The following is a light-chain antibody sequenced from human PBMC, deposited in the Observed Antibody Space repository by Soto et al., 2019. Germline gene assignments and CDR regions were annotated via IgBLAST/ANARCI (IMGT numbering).Light chain of an antibody. Sequence: QSVLTQPPSVSGAPGQRVTLSCTGSSSNIGAGYDVHWYQQLPGTAPKLLIYGNSNRPSGVPDRFSGSKSGTSASLAITGLQAEDEADYYCQSSDSSLSVVFGGGTKLTVL. J-gene: IGLJ2*01. CDR1: SSNIGAGYD. CDR3: QSSDSSLSVV. V-gene: IGLV1-40*01. CDR2: GNS.